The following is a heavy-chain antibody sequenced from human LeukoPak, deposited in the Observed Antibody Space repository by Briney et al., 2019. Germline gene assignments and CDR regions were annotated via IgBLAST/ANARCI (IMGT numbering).Heavy chain of an antibody. Sequence: KASETLSLTCTVSGGSISSHYWSWIRQPPGKGLEWIGYIYYSGSTNYNPSLKSRVTISVDTSKNQFSLKLSSVTAADTAVYYCARADYYDTYMDVWGKRTTVTVSS. J-gene: IGHJ6*03. D-gene: IGHD3-22*01. CDR1: GGSISSHY. CDR3: ARADYYDTYMDV. V-gene: IGHV4-59*11. CDR2: IYYSGST.